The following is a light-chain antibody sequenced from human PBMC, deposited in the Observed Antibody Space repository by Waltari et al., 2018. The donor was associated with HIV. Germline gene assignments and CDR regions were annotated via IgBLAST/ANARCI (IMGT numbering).Light chain of an antibody. CDR1: SGPSNYD. CDR2: LNSDGSH. V-gene: IGLV4-69*01. Sequence: QLVLTQSPSASASLGASVTFTCTLRSGPSNYDIAWHQQQPEKGPRYLMKLNSDGSHSKGDGIPDRFSGSSSGAERYLTISSLQSEDEADYYCQTWDTGIRVFGGGTKLTVL. CDR3: QTWDTGIRV. J-gene: IGLJ3*02.